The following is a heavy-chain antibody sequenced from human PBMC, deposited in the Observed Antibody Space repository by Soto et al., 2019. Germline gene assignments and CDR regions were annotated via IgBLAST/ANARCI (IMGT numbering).Heavy chain of an antibody. J-gene: IGHJ5*02. CDR1: GFTFSGSA. D-gene: IGHD6-13*01. V-gene: IGHV3-73*02. Sequence: EVQLVESGGGLVQPGGSLKLSCAASGFTFSGSAMHWVRQASGKGLEWVGRIRSKANSYATAYAASVKGRFTISRDDSKKTAYLQMNSLKTEDTAVYYCTRPSADSSSNWFGPWGQGILVTVSS. CDR3: TRPSADSSSNWFGP. CDR2: IRSKANSYAT.